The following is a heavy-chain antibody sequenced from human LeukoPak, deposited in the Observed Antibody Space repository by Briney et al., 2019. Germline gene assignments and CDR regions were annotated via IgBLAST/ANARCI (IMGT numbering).Heavy chain of an antibody. CDR1: GFTFITYS. Sequence: GGSLRLSCVASGFTFITYSMNWVRQAPGKGLEWISYISSGGGTTHYADSVKGRFTISRDNAQNSLYLQMNSLRAEDTAMYYCARDPAGAGIYYDYWGQGTLVTVSS. CDR3: ARDPAGAGIYYDY. D-gene: IGHD6-19*01. V-gene: IGHV3-48*01. CDR2: ISSGGGTT. J-gene: IGHJ4*02.